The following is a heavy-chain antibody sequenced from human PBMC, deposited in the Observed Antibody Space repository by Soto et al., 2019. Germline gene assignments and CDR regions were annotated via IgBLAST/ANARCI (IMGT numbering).Heavy chain of an antibody. CDR1: GASVSSSSYY. CDR3: ASGNSPPY. V-gene: IGHV4-39*01. D-gene: IGHD2-15*01. J-gene: IGHJ4*02. CDR2: IYYGGRT. Sequence: QLQLQESGPGLVKPSETLSLTCTVSGASVSSSSYYWAWIRQPPGMGLEWIGSIYYGGRTYYSPSLKSRVTISVDTSKNQFSVSLRSVTAADTAVYYCASGNSPPYWGQGTLVSVSS.